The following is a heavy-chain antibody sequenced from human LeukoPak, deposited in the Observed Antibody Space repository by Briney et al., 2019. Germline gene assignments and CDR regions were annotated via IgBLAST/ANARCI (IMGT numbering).Heavy chain of an antibody. CDR1: GFTFSSNS. D-gene: IGHD3-10*01. J-gene: IGHJ3*02. Sequence: GGSQRLSCAASGFTFSSNSMNWVRQAPGKGLEWVSYISSSSSTIYYADSVKGRFTISRDNAKNSLYLQMNSLRDEDTAVYYCARDGMVRGVIIWDAFDIWGQGTMVTVSS. CDR3: ARDGMVRGVIIWDAFDI. V-gene: IGHV3-48*02. CDR2: ISSSSSTI.